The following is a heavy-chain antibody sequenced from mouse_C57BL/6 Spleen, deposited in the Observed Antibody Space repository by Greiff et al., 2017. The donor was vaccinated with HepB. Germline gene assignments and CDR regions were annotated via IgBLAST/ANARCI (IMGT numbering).Heavy chain of an antibody. Sequence: VQLQQSGPELVKPGASVKISCKASGYAFSSSWMNWVKQRPGKGLEWIGRIYPGDGDTNYNGKFKGKATLTADKSSSTAYMQLSSLTSEDSAVYFCARSYYGSIPDYWGQGTTLTVSS. J-gene: IGHJ2*01. CDR3: ARSYYGSIPDY. CDR2: IYPGDGDT. D-gene: IGHD1-1*01. CDR1: GYAFSSSW. V-gene: IGHV1-82*01.